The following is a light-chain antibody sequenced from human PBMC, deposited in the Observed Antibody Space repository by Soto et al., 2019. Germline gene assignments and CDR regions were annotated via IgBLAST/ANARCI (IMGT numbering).Light chain of an antibody. CDR2: ATS. CDR1: QSISSY. Sequence: DIQMTQSPSSLSASVGDRVTITCRASQSISSYLNWYQQQSGKAPKLLIYATSSLQSGVPSRFSGSGSGTDFTLTISSLQPEDFAAYYCQQSYSTPWTFGQGTKVEIK. CDR3: QQSYSTPWT. J-gene: IGKJ1*01. V-gene: IGKV1-39*01.